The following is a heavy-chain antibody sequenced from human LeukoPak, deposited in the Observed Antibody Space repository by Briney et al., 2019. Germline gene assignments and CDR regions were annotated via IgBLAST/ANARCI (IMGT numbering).Heavy chain of an antibody. V-gene: IGHV3-11*04. CDR3: ARDRSQYYDILTGINWFDS. CDR1: GFTFSDYY. D-gene: IGHD3-9*01. CDR2: ISSSGSTI. Sequence: PGGSLRLSCAASGFTFSDYYMSWIRQAPGKGLEWVSYISSSGSTIYYADSVKGRFTISRDNAKNSLYLQMNSLRAEDTAVYYCARDRSQYYDILTGINWFDSWGQGTLVTVSS. J-gene: IGHJ5*01.